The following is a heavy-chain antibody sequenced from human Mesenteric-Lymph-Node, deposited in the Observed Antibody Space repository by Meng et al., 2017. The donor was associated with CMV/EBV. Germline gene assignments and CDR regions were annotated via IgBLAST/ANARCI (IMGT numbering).Heavy chain of an antibody. CDR2: IKCDGSEK. D-gene: IGHD3-3*01. CDR1: GFTFSSSW. V-gene: IGHV3-52*01. Sequence: GGSLRLSCAASGFTFSSSWMHWVCQAPEKGLEWVADIKCDGSEKYYVDSVKGRLTISRDNSKNTLYLQMNSLRAEDTAVYYCAKPYYDFWSGFDYWGQGTLVTVSS. CDR3: AKPYYDFWSGFDY. J-gene: IGHJ4*02.